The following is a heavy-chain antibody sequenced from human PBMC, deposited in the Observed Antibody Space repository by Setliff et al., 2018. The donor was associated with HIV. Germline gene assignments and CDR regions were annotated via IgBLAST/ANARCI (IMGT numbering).Heavy chain of an antibody. J-gene: IGHJ4*02. D-gene: IGHD5-12*01. CDR2: INQNGGSR. CDR3: VRDGYNNWDLDH. V-gene: IGHV3-7*03. Sequence: GGSLRLSCAGSGFSFSSYWMTWVRQAPGKGLEWVANINQNGGSRDYVDSGKGRFTISRDNTKNSLYLQMNSLRAEDTAMYYCVRDGYNNWDLDHWGQGTLVTVSS. CDR1: GFSFSSYW.